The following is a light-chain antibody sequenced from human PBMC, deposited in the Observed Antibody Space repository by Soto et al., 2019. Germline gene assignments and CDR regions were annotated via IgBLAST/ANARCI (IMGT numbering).Light chain of an antibody. CDR3: HQYGSSPRT. Sequence: ETVMPQSHAILSVSPGEGATLSRRASRSVSSNLAWYQQKPGQTTRLLIYDASSRATGIPDRFSGSGSGTDFTLNISRLEPEDFAVYYCHQYGSSPRTFGQGPKVDI. V-gene: IGKV3-20*01. J-gene: IGKJ1*01. CDR1: RSVSSN. CDR2: DAS.